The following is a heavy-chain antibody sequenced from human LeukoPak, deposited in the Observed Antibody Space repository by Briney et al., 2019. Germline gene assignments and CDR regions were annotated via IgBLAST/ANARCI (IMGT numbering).Heavy chain of an antibody. V-gene: IGHV3-21*01. J-gene: IGHJ4*02. D-gene: IGHD4-23*01. CDR3: ARDTPGGRDDY. Sequence: GGSLRLSCAASGFTFSSYSMNWVRQAPGKGLELVSSISSSSSYIYYADSVKGRFTISRDNAKNSLYLQMNSLRAEDTAVYYCARDTPGGRDDYWGQGTLVTVSS. CDR2: ISSSSSYI. CDR1: GFTFSSYS.